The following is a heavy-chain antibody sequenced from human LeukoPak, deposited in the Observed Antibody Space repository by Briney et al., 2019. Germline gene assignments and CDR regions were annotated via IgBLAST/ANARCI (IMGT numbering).Heavy chain of an antibody. CDR2: ISPSGNT. J-gene: IGHJ4*02. V-gene: IGHV4-34*01. D-gene: IGHD4-11*01. CDR1: GGSFTIYS. Sequence: SETLSLTCAVYGGSFTIYSWTWLRQPPGKSLEWVGEISPSGNTQYNPSLKSRVTISLDASKSQFYLKLNSVTAADTAVYYCARRVRSADYRLDYWGQGTLVTVSS. CDR3: ARRVRSADYRLDY.